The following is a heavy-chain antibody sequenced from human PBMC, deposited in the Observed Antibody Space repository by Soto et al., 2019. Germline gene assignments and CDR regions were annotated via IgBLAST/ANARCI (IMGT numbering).Heavy chain of an antibody. CDR3: TRDIGGKGAY. CDR1: GFTFSSYW. V-gene: IGHV3-74*01. D-gene: IGHD3-10*01. Sequence: LRLSCAASGFTFSSYWMHWVRQVPGKGLLWVSRIDEYGSTINYADSVKGRFTISRDNARNTLYLEMNSLRAEDTALYYCTRDIGGKGAYWGPGTLVTVSS. J-gene: IGHJ4*02. CDR2: IDEYGSTI.